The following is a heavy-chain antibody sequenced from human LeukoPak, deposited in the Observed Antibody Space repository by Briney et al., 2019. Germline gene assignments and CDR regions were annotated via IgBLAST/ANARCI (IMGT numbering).Heavy chain of an antibody. D-gene: IGHD3-3*01. V-gene: IGHV1-69*13. CDR3: ARGDFRELRFLEWLFTFDY. J-gene: IGHJ4*02. Sequence: SVKVSCKASGGTFSSYAISWVRQAPGQGLEWMGGIIPIFGTANYAQKFQGRVTITADESTSTAYMELSSLRSEDTAVYYCARGDFRELRFLEWLFTFDYWGQGTLVTVSS. CDR1: GGTFSSYA. CDR2: IIPIFGTA.